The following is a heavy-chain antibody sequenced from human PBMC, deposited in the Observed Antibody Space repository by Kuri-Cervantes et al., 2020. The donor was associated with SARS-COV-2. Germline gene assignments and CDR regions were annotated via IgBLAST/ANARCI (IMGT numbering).Heavy chain of an antibody. CDR1: GGSISSHY. CDR3: ARGRIAAAGKTFDY. D-gene: IGHD6-13*01. V-gene: IGHV4-34*01. Sequence: GSLRLSCTVSGGSISSHYWSWIRQPPGKGLEWIGEINHSGSTNYNPSLKSRVTISVDTSKNQFSLKLSSVTAADTAVYYCARGRIAAAGKTFDYWGQGTLVTVSS. CDR2: INHSGST. J-gene: IGHJ4*02.